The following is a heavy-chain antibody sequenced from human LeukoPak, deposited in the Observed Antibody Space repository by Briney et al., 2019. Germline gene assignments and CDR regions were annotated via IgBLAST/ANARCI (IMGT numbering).Heavy chain of an antibody. Sequence: GGSLRLSCAASGFTFTSYAMHWVRQAPGKGLEWVSYISSSGYTIYCADSVKGRFTVSRDNAKNSLSLQMNSLRAEDTAVYYCARELPSAVVTTANDYWGQGTLVTVSS. J-gene: IGHJ4*02. CDR1: GFTFTSYA. V-gene: IGHV3-48*04. CDR2: ISSSGYTI. D-gene: IGHD4-23*01. CDR3: ARELPSAVVTTANDY.